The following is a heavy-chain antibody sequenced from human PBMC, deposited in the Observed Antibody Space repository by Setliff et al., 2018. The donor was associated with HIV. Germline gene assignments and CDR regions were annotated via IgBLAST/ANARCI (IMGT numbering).Heavy chain of an antibody. CDR3: AHTDCSGGSCYSRFDY. Sequence: SGPTLVNPQESLTLTCTFSGFSLYTSGVGVGWIRQPPGKALEWIAVIFWDDDKRCSPSLRSRVTITKDTAKNQVVLTMTNMDPVDTATYFCAHTDCSGGSCYSRFDYWGQGTLVTVSS. J-gene: IGHJ4*02. CDR2: IFWDDDK. V-gene: IGHV2-5*02. CDR1: GFSLYTSGVG. D-gene: IGHD2-15*01.